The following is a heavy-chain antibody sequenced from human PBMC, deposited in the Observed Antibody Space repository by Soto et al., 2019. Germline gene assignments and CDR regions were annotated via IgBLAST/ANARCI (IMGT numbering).Heavy chain of an antibody. CDR1: GYTFTKHY. CDR2: INPGNASP. Sequence: QVQLAQSGAEVKKPGASVKVSCQASGYTFTKHYMHWVRQAPGQGLEWMGVINPGNASPRYAQKFQGRVTVTSDTSTSTVCMELTSLTSDDTAVYYCARGSSSGSGGTGVLNVWGQGTMVTVSS. J-gene: IGHJ3*01. CDR3: ARGSSSGSGGTGVLNV. V-gene: IGHV1-46*01. D-gene: IGHD3-10*01.